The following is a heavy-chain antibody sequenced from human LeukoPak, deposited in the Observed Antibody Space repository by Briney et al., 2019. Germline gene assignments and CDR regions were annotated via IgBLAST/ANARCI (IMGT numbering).Heavy chain of an antibody. CDR3: ARAVGDCSGGSCYYHDAFDI. CDR2: ISSSSSTI. J-gene: IGHJ3*02. Sequence: GGSLRLSCAASGFTFSSYEMNWVRQAPGKGLESVSYISSSSSTIYYADAVKGRFTISRDNAKNSLYLQMNSLRAEDTAVYYCARAVGDCSGGSCYYHDAFDIWGQGTMVTVSS. V-gene: IGHV3-48*03. CDR1: GFTFSSYE. D-gene: IGHD2-15*01.